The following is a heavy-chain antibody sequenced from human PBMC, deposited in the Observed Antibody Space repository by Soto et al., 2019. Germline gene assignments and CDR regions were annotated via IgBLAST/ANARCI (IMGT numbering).Heavy chain of an antibody. CDR2: IYYNGIT. V-gene: IGHV4-31*03. CDR3: ARDKRYHDFWSASHFYYCLDV. Sequence: QVQLQESGPRLVKPSQTLSLTCRVSGDSVDQRNYYWTWIRQRQGKGLEWLGNIYYNGITFYNSSLKSRRTIAIDTSKNQFSLKVTSVTASDTAMYFCARDKRYHDFWSASHFYYCLDVWGQGTTVTVSS. J-gene: IGHJ6*01. CDR1: GDSVDQRNYY. D-gene: IGHD3-3*01.